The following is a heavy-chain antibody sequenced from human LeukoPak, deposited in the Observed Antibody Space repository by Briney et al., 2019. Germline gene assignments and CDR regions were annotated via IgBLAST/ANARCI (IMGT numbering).Heavy chain of an antibody. D-gene: IGHD1-26*01. V-gene: IGHV4-30-2*01. CDR1: GGSISSGGYY. CDR3: ARALVGATVDY. Sequence: PSQTLSLTCTVSGGSISSGGYYWSWIRQPPGKGLEWIGYIYHSGSTYYNPSLKSRVTISVDRSKNQFSLKLSSVTAADTAVYYCARALVGATVDYWGQGTLVTVSS. J-gene: IGHJ4*02. CDR2: IYHSGST.